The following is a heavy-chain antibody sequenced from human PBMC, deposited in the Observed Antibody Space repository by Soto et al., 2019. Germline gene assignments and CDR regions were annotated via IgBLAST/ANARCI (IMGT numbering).Heavy chain of an antibody. J-gene: IGHJ6*02. CDR1: GRTFSSYA. Sequence: SVKFYCKASGRTFSSYAISLVRQAPGQGLEWMGGIIPIFGTANYAQKFQGRVTITADESTSTAYMELSSLRSEDTAVYYCARKWRLLTGGMDVWGQGTTVTVSS. CDR3: ARKWRLLTGGMDV. V-gene: IGHV1-69*13. CDR2: IIPIFGTA. D-gene: IGHD5-18*01.